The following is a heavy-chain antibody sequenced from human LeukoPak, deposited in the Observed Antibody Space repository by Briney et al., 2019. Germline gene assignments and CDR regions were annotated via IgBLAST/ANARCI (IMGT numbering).Heavy chain of an antibody. CDR1: GFTFSSYN. D-gene: IGHD6-19*01. CDR2: ISGSSKYI. V-gene: IGHV3-21*01. J-gene: IGHJ4*02. CDR3: ARMSDSSGWNYYDS. Sequence: GGSLRLSCAASGFTFSSYNMIWVRQAPGKGLEWVSSISGSSKYIYYADSVKGRFTISRDNAKNSLYLQMNSLRAEDTAVFYCARMSDSSGWNYYDSWGQGTLVTVSS.